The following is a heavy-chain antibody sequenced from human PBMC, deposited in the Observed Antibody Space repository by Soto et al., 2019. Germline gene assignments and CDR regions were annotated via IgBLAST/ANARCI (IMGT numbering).Heavy chain of an antibody. Sequence: PSETLSLTCAVSGYSISSGYYWGWIRQPPGKGLEWIGSIYHSGSTYYNPSLKSRVTISVDTSKNQFSLKLSSVTAADTAVYYCAGYTTVLRFLEWLPLSYYYYGMDVWGQGTTVT. CDR2: IYHSGST. V-gene: IGHV4-38-2*01. D-gene: IGHD3-3*01. J-gene: IGHJ6*02. CDR3: AGYTTVLRFLEWLPLSYYYYGMDV. CDR1: GYSISSGYY.